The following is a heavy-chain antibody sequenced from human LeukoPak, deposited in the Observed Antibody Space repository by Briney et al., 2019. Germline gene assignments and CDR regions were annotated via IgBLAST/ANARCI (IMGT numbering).Heavy chain of an antibody. D-gene: IGHD6-19*01. CDR2: INAGNGNT. CDR1: GYTFTSYA. J-gene: IGHJ4*02. CDR3: ARVPIAVAGPAQKRDLKMGTYFDY. Sequence: AALTVPCKASGYTFTSYAMHWVRQAPGQRLEWMGWINAGNGNTKYSQKFQGRVTITRDTSASTAYMELSSLRSEDTAVYYCARVPIAVAGPAQKRDLKMGTYFDYWGQGTLVTVSS. V-gene: IGHV1-3*01.